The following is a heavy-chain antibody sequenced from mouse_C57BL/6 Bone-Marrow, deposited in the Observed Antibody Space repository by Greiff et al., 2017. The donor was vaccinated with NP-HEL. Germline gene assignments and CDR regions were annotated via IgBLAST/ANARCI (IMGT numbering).Heavy chain of an antibody. CDR2: LHPNSGRT. V-gene: IGHV1-64*01. D-gene: IGHD2-4*01. Sequence: QVQLQQPGAELVKPGASVKLSCKASGYTFTSYWMHWVKQRPGQGLEWIGMLHPNSGRTNSNEKFKSKATLTVAKSSSTAYMQRSSLTSEDSAVYYCARSGLRGAWFAYWGQGTLVTVSA. CDR1: GYTFTSYW. J-gene: IGHJ3*01. CDR3: ARSGLRGAWFAY.